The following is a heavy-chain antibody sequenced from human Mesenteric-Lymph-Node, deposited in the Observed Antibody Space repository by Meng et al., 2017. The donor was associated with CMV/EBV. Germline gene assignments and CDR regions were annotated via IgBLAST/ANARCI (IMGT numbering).Heavy chain of an antibody. D-gene: IGHD5-24*01. J-gene: IGHJ4*02. CDR2: IYSSGST. CDR1: GVSVRNNY. V-gene: IGHV3-53*01. CDR3: ARDKRRQYDY. Sequence: GESLKISCAVFGVSVRNNYMAWVRQAPGKGLEWVSFIYSSGSTNYADSVKGRFTISRDTSKNTLYLQMTSLTVEDTGIYYCARDKRRQYDYWGQGTLVTVSS.